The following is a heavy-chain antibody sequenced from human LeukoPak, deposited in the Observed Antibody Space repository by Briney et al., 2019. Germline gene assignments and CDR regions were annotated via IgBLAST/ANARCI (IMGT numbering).Heavy chain of an antibody. CDR2: IYTSGST. J-gene: IGHJ4*02. Sequence: SETLSLTCTVSGGSISSYYWSWIRQPAGKGLEWIGRIYTSGSTNYNPSLKSRVTMSVDTSKNQFSLKLSSVTAADTAVYYCARHGGVVPAANVIDYWGQGTLVTASS. CDR3: ARHGGVVPAANVIDY. D-gene: IGHD2-2*01. V-gene: IGHV4-4*07. CDR1: GGSISSYY.